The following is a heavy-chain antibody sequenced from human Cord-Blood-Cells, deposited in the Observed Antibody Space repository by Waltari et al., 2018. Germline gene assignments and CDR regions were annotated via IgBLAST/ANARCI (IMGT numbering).Heavy chain of an antibody. Sequence: QVQLVQSGAEVKKPGSSVKVSCKASVGPFTSYAISWVRLAPGQGLEWMGGIIPIFGTANDAQKFQGRVTITADESTSTAYMELSSLRSEDTAVYYCARIPWDSSGPVWGDYWGQGTLVTVSS. CDR1: VGPFTSYA. CDR3: ARIPWDSSGPVWGDY. CDR2: IIPIFGTA. D-gene: IGHD6-19*01. J-gene: IGHJ4*02. V-gene: IGHV1-69*01.